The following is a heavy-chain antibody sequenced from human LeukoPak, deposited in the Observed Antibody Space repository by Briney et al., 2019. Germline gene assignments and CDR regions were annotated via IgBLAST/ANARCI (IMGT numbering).Heavy chain of an antibody. CDR2: IVPIFGTT. CDR1: GGTFSSYA. J-gene: IGHJ3*02. Sequence: SVKVSCKAPGGTFSSYAINWVRQAPGQGLEWMGRIVPIFGTTNYAQKFQGRVTITTDESTSTAYMKLSSLRSEDTAVYYCARDRGERGSSWSLPAHGFDIWGQGTMVTVSS. D-gene: IGHD6-13*01. V-gene: IGHV1-69*05. CDR3: ARDRGERGSSWSLPAHGFDI.